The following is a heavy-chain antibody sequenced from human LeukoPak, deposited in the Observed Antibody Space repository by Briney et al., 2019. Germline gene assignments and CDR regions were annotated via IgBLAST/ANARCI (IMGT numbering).Heavy chain of an antibody. J-gene: IGHJ4*02. CDR2: IYYSGST. D-gene: IGHD5-12*01. CDR3: ARADSGYDENNYFDY. Sequence: SQTLSLTCTVSGGSISSGSYYWSWIRQPPGKGLEWIGYIYYSGSTNYNPSLKSRVTISVDTSKNQFSLKLSSVTAADTAVYYCARADSGYDENNYFDYWGQGTLVTVSS. CDR1: GGSISSGSYY. V-gene: IGHV4-61*01.